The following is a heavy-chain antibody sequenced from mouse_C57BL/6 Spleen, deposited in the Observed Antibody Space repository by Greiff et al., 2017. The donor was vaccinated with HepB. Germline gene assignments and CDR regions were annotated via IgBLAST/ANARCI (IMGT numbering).Heavy chain of an antibody. V-gene: IGHV1-82*01. CDR3: ARLLLWDAMDY. J-gene: IGHJ4*01. Sequence: QVQLQQSGPELVKPGASVKISCKASRYAFSSSWMNWVKQRPGKGLEWIGRIYPGDGDTNYNGKFKGKATLTADKSSSTAYMQLSSLTSEDSAVYFCARLLLWDAMDYWGQGTSVTVSS. CDR1: RYAFSSSW. D-gene: IGHD2-1*01. CDR2: IYPGDGDT.